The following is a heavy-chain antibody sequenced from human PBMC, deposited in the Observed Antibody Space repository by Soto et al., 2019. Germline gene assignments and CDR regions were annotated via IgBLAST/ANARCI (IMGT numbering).Heavy chain of an antibody. D-gene: IGHD3-22*01. CDR2: IIPIFGTA. CDR1: GGTFSSYA. Sequence: SVKVSCKASGGTFSSYAISWVRQAPGQGLEWMGGIIPIFGTANYAQKFQGRVTITADESTSTAYMELSSLRSEDTAVYYCARDGPLDYDSSGFYHFQHWGQGTLVTVSS. J-gene: IGHJ1*01. V-gene: IGHV1-69*13. CDR3: ARDGPLDYDSSGFYHFQH.